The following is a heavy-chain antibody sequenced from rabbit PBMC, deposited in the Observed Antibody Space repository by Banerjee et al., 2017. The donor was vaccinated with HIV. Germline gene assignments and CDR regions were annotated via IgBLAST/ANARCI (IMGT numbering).Heavy chain of an antibody. Sequence: QEQLVESGGDLVQPGASLTLTCTASGFSFSSSCWICWVRQAPGKGLEWIACIYAGSSGSTYYATWVNGRFTISKTSSTAVTLQMTSLTAADTATYFCARDTSSSFSSYGMDLWGQGTLVTVS. J-gene: IGHJ6*01. CDR1: GFSFSSSCW. D-gene: IGHD1-1*01. CDR2: IYAGSSGST. V-gene: IGHV1S45*01. CDR3: ARDTSSSFSSYGMDL.